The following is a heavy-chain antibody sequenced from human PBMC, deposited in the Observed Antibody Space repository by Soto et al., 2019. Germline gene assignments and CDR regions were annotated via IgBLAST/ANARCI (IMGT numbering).Heavy chain of an antibody. Sequence: TLSLTCTVSGGSVSSGTYYWSWIRQPPGKGLEWIGYIYYSGSTNYNPSLKSRVTISVDTSKNQFSLKLSSVTAADTAVYYCAIAHYGGNSDYYYGMDVWGQGTTVTVSS. D-gene: IGHD4-17*01. CDR2: IYYSGST. J-gene: IGHJ6*02. CDR3: AIAHYGGNSDYYYGMDV. CDR1: GGSVSSGTYY. V-gene: IGHV4-61*01.